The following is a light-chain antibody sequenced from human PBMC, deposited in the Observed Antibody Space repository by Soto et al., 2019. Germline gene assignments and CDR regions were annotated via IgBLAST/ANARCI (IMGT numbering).Light chain of an antibody. Sequence: QSLLTQPPSVSGAPGQRVTISCTGSNSNIGAGYDVHWYLQLPGTAPKLLVYTNNNRPSGVPDRFSGSKSGTSASLAITGLQAEDEADYYCQSYDSRLSAYVVGTGTKVTVL. CDR3: QSYDSRLSAYV. V-gene: IGLV1-40*01. CDR1: NSNIGAGYD. CDR2: TNN. J-gene: IGLJ1*01.